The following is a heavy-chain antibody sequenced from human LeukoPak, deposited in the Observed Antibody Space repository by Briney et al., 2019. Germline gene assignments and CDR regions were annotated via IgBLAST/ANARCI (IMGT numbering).Heavy chain of an antibody. D-gene: IGHD6-19*01. V-gene: IGHV3-23*01. J-gene: IGHJ4*02. CDR1: GFTFSSHG. CDR2: ISGSGGTT. CDR3: AKDPLGSGGY. Sequence: PGGSLRLSCAASGFTFSSHGMSWVRQAPGKGLEWVSGISGSGGTTYYADFVKGRFIISRDNFKNTLYLQMNSLRAEDTAVYYCAKDPLGSGGYWGQGTLVTVSS.